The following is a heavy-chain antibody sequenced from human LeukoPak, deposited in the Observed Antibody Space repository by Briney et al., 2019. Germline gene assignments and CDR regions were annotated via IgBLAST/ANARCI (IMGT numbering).Heavy chain of an antibody. V-gene: IGHV4-59*08. Sequence: SETLSLTCAVYGGSFSGYYWSWIRQPPGKGLEWIGYIYYSGSTNYNPSLKSRVTISVDTSKNQFSLKLSSVTAADTAVYYCARGAAASYRGRFDYWGQGTLVTVSS. CDR3: ARGAAASYRGRFDY. J-gene: IGHJ4*02. D-gene: IGHD6-13*01. CDR2: IYYSGST. CDR1: GGSFSGYY.